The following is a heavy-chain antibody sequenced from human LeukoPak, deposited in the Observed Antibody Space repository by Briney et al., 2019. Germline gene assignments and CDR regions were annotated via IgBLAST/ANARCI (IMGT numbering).Heavy chain of an antibody. D-gene: IGHD4-23*01. CDR1: GFTFSSYG. CDR3: AKGVSSDY. V-gene: IGHV3-30*18. CDR2: ISYDGSNK. Sequence: GGSLRLSCAASGFTFSSYGMHWVGQAPGKGLEWVAVISYDGSNKYYADSVKGRFTISRDNSKNTLYLQMNSLRAEDTAVYYCAKGVSSDYWGQGTLVTVSS. J-gene: IGHJ4*02.